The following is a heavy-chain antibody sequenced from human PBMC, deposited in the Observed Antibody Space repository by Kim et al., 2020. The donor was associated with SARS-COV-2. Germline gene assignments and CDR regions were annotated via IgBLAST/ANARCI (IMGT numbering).Heavy chain of an antibody. J-gene: IGHJ4*02. V-gene: IGHV3-23*01. CDR2: SRENGGGT. CDR1: GFTFSSYA. D-gene: IGHD7-27*01. Sequence: GGSLRLSCAASGFTFSSYAMSWVRQAPGKGLEWVSASRENGGGTYYEDAVKGRGTISRENAEKTRYLQMKSLRAEDTDIDDCAKVTGDGLDEYWGQGTL. CDR3: AKVTGDGLDEY.